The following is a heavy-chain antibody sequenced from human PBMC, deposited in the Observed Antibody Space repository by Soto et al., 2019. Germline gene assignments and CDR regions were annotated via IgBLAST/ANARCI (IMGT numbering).Heavy chain of an antibody. CDR1: GFTFSSYW. Sequence: PGGSLRLSCAASGFTFSSYWMSWVRQAPGKGLEWVANIKQDGSEKYYVDSVKGRFTISRDNAKNSLYLQMNSLRAEDTAVYYCARVTSDGFGQWLNPYYFDYWGQGTLVTVSS. V-gene: IGHV3-7*01. CDR2: IKQDGSEK. CDR3: ARVTSDGFGQWLNPYYFDY. D-gene: IGHD6-19*01. J-gene: IGHJ4*02.